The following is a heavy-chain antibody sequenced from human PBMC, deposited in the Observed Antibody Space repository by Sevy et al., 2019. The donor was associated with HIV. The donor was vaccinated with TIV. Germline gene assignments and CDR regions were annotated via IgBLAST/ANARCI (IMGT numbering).Heavy chain of an antibody. D-gene: IGHD2-15*01. J-gene: IGHJ4*02. CDR1: GFTLSNAW. CDR3: TTEGLHCSGGSCYSEGFDY. V-gene: IGHV3-15*01. CDR2: IKSKTDGGTTDYA. Sequence: GGSLRLSCAASGFTLSNAWMSWVRQAPGKGLEWVGRIKSKTDGGTTDYADYAAPVKGRFTISTNDSQNTLYLQMNSLKTEDTAVYYCTTEGLHCSGGSCYSEGFDYWGQGTLVTVSS.